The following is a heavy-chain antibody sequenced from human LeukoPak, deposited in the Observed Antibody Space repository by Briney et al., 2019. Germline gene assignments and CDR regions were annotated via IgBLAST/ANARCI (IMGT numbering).Heavy chain of an antibody. V-gene: IGHV3-48*03. CDR3: ARKYCSTDSCLFDN. CDR2: ISSSGTTI. CDR1: GFSFSSYE. J-gene: IGHJ4*02. D-gene: IGHD2-2*01. Sequence: GESLTLSCAVSGFSFSSYEMSWVRQAPGKGLQWVSDISSSGTTIYYAYSVNGRFTISRDNAKNSLYLKMNSLRAEDTSVYYCARKYCSTDSCLFDNWGQGTLVTVSS.